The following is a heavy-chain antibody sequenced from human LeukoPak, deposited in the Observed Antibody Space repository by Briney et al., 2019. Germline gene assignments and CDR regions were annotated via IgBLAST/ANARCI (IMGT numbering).Heavy chain of an antibody. CDR1: GGSFSSGSYY. J-gene: IGHJ4*02. D-gene: IGHD3-9*01. CDR2: IYYSGST. V-gene: IGHV4-61*01. CDR3: AVLRYFDWAFDY. Sequence: SETLXLTXXVSGGSFSSGSYYWSWIRQPPGKGLXXXGYIYYSGSTNYNPSLKSRITISVDTSKNQFSLKLSSVTAADTAVYYCAVLRYFDWAFDYWGQGTLVTVSS.